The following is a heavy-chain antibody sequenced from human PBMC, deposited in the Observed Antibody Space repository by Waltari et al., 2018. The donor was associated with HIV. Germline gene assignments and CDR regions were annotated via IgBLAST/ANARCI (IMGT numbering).Heavy chain of an antibody. Sequence: QAQLAQSGAEVKKPGASVKVSCNASGYTFTSYDTTWVRQPTGQGLEWMGWMNPNSGNTGYAQKFQGRVTMTRNTSISTAYMELSSLRSEDTAVYYCARSSITGTSGGGMDVWGQGTTVTVSS. CDR2: MNPNSGNT. CDR3: ARSSITGTSGGGMDV. J-gene: IGHJ6*02. D-gene: IGHD1-7*01. V-gene: IGHV1-8*01. CDR1: GYTFTSYD.